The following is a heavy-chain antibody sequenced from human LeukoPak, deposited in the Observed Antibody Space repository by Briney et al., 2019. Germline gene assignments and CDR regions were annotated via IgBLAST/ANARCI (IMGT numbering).Heavy chain of an antibody. D-gene: IGHD2-2*02. V-gene: IGHV1-18*04. J-gene: IGHJ3*02. Sequence: GASVKVSCKASGYTFTSYYMHWVRQAPGQGLEWMGWISAYNGNTNYAQKLQGRVTMTTDTSTSTAYMELRSLRSDDTAVYYCARDCSSTSCYRGGDAFDIWGQGTMVTVSS. CDR1: GYTFTSYY. CDR2: ISAYNGNT. CDR3: ARDCSSTSCYRGGDAFDI.